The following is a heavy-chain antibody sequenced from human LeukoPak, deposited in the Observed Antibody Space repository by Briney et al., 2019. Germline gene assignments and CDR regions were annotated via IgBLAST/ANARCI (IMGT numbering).Heavy chain of an antibody. V-gene: IGHV3-48*01. D-gene: IGHD2-2*01. Sequence: GGSLRLSCAASGFTFSSYSMNWVRQAPGKGLEWVSYISSDSSSIHYADSVKGRFTISRDNAKNSLYLQVNSLRVEDMAVYYCARGSSNFYFDYWGQGTLVTVSS. J-gene: IGHJ4*02. CDR1: GFTFSSYS. CDR3: ARGSSNFYFDY. CDR2: ISSDSSSI.